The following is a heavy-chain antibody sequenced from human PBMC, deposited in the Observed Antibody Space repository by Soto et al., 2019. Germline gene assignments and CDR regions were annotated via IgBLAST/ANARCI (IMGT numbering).Heavy chain of an antibody. V-gene: IGHV4-28*01. D-gene: IGHD1-26*01. Sequence: QVQLQGSGPGLVKPSDTLSLTCAVSGYSISSSNWWGWIRQPPGKGLEWIGYIYYSGTTYYNPSLQSRVTMSVDTAKNQFSLKLTSVTAVDTAVYYCARREIQGPIDYWGQGTLVTVSS. CDR2: IYYSGTT. CDR1: GYSISSSNW. CDR3: ARREIQGPIDY. J-gene: IGHJ4*02.